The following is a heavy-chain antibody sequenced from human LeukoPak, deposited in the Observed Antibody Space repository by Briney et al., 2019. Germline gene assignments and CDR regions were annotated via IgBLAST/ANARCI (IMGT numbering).Heavy chain of an antibody. D-gene: IGHD6-13*01. V-gene: IGHV1-2*02. Sequence: ASVKVSCKASGYTFTAYYIHWVRQAPGQGLEWMGWINPNSGGTNYAQKFQGRVTMTRDTSISTAYMELSRLRSDDTAVYYCARGATSAAATGRWFDPWGQGTLVTVSS. CDR2: INPNSGGT. CDR3: ARGATSAAATGRWFDP. CDR1: GYTFTAYY. J-gene: IGHJ5*02.